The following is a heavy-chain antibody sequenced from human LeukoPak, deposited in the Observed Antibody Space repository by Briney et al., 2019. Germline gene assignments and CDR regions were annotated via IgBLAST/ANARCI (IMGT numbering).Heavy chain of an antibody. V-gene: IGHV3-23*01. D-gene: IGHD1-26*01. CDR2: ISGSGGST. J-gene: IGHJ4*02. Sequence: PGGSLRLSCAASGFTFSSYAMSWVRQAPGKGLEWVSAISGSGGSTYYAASVKGRFTISRDNSKNTLYLQMNSLRAEDTAVYYCAKDPIGWELRFGYYFDYWGQGTLVTVSS. CDR1: GFTFSSYA. CDR3: AKDPIGWELRFGYYFDY.